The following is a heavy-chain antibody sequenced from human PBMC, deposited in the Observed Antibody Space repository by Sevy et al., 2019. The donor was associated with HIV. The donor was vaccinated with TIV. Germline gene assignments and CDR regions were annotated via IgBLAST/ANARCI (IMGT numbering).Heavy chain of an antibody. CDR3: AKDFTGYNGMDV. Sequence: GGSQRLSCVVSGIIFTSSGMHWVRQAPGKGLEWVAVISYHGRDKFYADSVKGRFTISRDNSKNILYLQMNGLRIEDTAVYYCAKDFTGYNGMDVWGQGTMVTVSS. V-gene: IGHV3-30*18. CDR1: GIIFTSSG. CDR2: ISYHGRDK. J-gene: IGHJ6*02. D-gene: IGHD3-9*01.